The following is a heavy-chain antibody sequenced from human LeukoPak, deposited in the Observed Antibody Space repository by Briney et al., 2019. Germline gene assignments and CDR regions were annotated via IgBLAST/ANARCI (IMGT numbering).Heavy chain of an antibody. CDR2: IYYSGST. Sequence: SQTLSLTCTVSGGSISSGDSYWSWIRQPPGKGLEWIGYIYYSGSTYYNPSLKSRVTISVDTSKNQFSLKLSSVTAADTAVYYCARSMVRGVIIGWFDPWGQGTLVTVSS. V-gene: IGHV4-30-4*01. D-gene: IGHD3-10*01. CDR1: GGSISSGDSY. CDR3: ARSMVRGVIIGWFDP. J-gene: IGHJ5*02.